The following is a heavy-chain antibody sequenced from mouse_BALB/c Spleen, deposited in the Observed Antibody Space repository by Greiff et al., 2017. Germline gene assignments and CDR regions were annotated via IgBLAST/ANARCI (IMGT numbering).Heavy chain of an antibody. Sequence: EVKLMESGGGLVKPGGSLKLSCAASGFAFSSYTMSWVRQTPEQRLEWVATISSGGSYTYYPDSVKGRFTISRDNAKNTLYLQMSSLKSEDTAMYYYTRDRGVRPYGYFDVWGAGTTVTVSS. J-gene: IGHJ1*01. D-gene: IGHD2-14*01. V-gene: IGHV5-6-4*01. CDR3: TRDRGVRPYGYFDV. CDR2: ISSGGSYT. CDR1: GFAFSSYT.